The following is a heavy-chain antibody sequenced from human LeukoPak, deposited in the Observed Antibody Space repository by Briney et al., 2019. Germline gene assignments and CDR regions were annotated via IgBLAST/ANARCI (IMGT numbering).Heavy chain of an antibody. V-gene: IGHV1-18*01. CDR2: ISGYNDNT. CDR1: GYTFTNYG. CDR3: ARGLAEYGAFDI. Sequence: GASVKVSCKASGYTFTNYGISWVRQAPGQGLEWMGWISGYNDNTNYAQKFQGRLTVTTDTSTSTTYMELRSLRSDDTAVYYCARGLAEYGAFDIWGQGTMVTVSS. J-gene: IGHJ3*02. D-gene: IGHD2/OR15-2a*01.